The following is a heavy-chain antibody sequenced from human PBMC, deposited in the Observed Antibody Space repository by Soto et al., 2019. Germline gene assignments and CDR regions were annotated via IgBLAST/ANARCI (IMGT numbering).Heavy chain of an antibody. D-gene: IGHD7-27*01. J-gene: IGHJ4*02. CDR3: VRDLLGSGGHFDY. V-gene: IGHV3-33*01. Sequence: GGSLRLSCAASGFIFSSFGMHWVRQAPGKGLEWVAHIWYDGSNTYYADSVKGRFTISRDNSRNTVYLQMNSLRAEDAAVYHCVRDLLGSGGHFDYWGQGTLVTVSS. CDR2: IWYDGSNT. CDR1: GFIFSSFG.